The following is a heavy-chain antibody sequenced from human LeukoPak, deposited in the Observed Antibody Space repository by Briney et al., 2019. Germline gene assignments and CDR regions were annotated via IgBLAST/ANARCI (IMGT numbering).Heavy chain of an antibody. Sequence: GGSLRLSCAASGFTFSSYGMHWVRQAPGKGLEWVAVIWYDGSNKYYADSVKGRFTISRDNSKNTLYLQMNSLRAEDTAVYYCARGGIWNDVRGYYYYGMDVWGQGTTVTVSS. D-gene: IGHD1-1*01. CDR1: GFTFSSYG. J-gene: IGHJ6*02. CDR2: IWYDGSNK. CDR3: ARGGIWNDVRGYYYYGMDV. V-gene: IGHV3-33*01.